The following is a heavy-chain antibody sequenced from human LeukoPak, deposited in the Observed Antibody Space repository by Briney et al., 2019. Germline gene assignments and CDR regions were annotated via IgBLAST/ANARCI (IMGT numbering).Heavy chain of an antibody. D-gene: IGHD3-10*02. J-gene: IGHJ6*03. Sequence: PSETLSLTCTVSGGSISSYYWSWIRQPPGKGLEWIGYISYSGSTNYNPSLKSRVTVSVDTSKNQFSLKLSSVTAADTAVYYCARDQGAVRGATNYYYYYMDVWGKGTTVTVSS. CDR1: GGSISSYY. V-gene: IGHV4-59*01. CDR3: ARDQGAVRGATNYYYYYMDV. CDR2: ISYSGST.